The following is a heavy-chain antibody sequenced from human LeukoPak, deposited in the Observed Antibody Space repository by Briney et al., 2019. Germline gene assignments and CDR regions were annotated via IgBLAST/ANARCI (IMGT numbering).Heavy chain of an antibody. D-gene: IGHD2-8*02. CDR1: GYTFTGYY. CDR3: TREGYCTGGTSFDN. Sequence: ASVTVTCKASGYTFTGYYLHWVRQAPGQGLEWMGWINPNSGGTDYAQKFQGRVTTTRDTSISTVYMALSRLRSDDTAVYYCTREGYCTGGTSFDNWGQGTLVTVSS. V-gene: IGHV1-2*02. CDR2: INPNSGGT. J-gene: IGHJ4*02.